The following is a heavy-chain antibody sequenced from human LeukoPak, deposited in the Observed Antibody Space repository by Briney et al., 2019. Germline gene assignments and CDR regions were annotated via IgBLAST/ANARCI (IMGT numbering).Heavy chain of an antibody. Sequence: GGSLRLSYAASGFTYSDYGIPLVRQAPGKGLEWASGISGSGGSTYYADSVKGRFTISRDKSKNTLYLQMNSLRAEDTAVYYCAKGDSSGYYSYFDYWGQGTLVTVSS. V-gene: IGHV3-23*01. D-gene: IGHD3-22*01. CDR1: GFTYSDYG. CDR3: AKGDSSGYYSYFDY. CDR2: ISGSGGST. J-gene: IGHJ4*02.